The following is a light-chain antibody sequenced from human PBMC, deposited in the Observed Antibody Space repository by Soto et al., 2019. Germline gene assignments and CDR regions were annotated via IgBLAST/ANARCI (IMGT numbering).Light chain of an antibody. CDR3: QQDNTWPLWT. CDR1: QSVNNF. CDR2: GAS. V-gene: IGKV3-15*01. Sequence: IAWTHYPGTLVLPTGESPTLSWRASQSVNNFLAWFHQKPCQAPRLLIFGASTRATGIPARFSCSRSGTEFTLTLSSLQSADVAFYYCQQDNTWPLWTCGQGT. J-gene: IGKJ1*01.